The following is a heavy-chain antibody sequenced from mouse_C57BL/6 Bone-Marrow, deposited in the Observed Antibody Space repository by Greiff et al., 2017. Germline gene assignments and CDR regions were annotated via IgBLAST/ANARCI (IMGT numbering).Heavy chain of an antibody. D-gene: IGHD2-1*01. CDR2: IWSDGST. Sequence: VQLQESGPGLVAPSQSLSITCTISGFSLTNYGVHWVRQPPGKGLEWLVVIWSDGSTTYNSAPKSRLSISKDNSKSQVFLKMNSLQTDDTAIYYCARDGNWCFDVWGAGTTVTVSS. V-gene: IGHV2-6-1*01. J-gene: IGHJ1*01. CDR1: GFSLTNYG. CDR3: ARDGNWCFDV.